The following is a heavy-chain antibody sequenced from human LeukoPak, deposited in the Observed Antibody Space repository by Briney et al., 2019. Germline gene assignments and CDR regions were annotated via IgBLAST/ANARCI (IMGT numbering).Heavy chain of an antibody. CDR1: GYTFTGDY. CDR3: ARAMGYYDSYFDY. D-gene: IGHD3-22*01. Sequence: ASVKGSCRASGYTFTGDYMHWVRQAPGQGLEWMGWINPNSGGTNYAQKFQGRVTMTRDTSISTAYMELSRLRSDDTAVYYCARAMGYYDSYFDYWGQGTLVTVSS. CDR2: INPNSGGT. V-gene: IGHV1-2*02. J-gene: IGHJ4*02.